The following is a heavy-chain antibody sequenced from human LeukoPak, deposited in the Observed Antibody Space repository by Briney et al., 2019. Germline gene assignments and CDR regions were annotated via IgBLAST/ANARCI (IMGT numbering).Heavy chain of an antibody. D-gene: IGHD2-2*01. Sequence: PGGSLRLSCAASGSTFSNYGMHWVRQAPGKGLEWVALIWYDGSNEDHADSVKGRFTISRDNAKNTLYLQMNSLRAEDTAVYYCARAVNSASKSDYWGQGTLVTVSS. CDR1: GSTFSNYG. J-gene: IGHJ4*02. CDR2: IWYDGSNE. CDR3: ARAVNSASKSDY. V-gene: IGHV3-33*01.